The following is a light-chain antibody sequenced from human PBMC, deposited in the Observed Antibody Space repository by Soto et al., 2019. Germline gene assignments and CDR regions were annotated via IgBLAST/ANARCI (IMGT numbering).Light chain of an antibody. J-gene: IGKJ4*01. CDR3: QQYNGWPS. CDR1: QGVSAN. V-gene: IGKV3-15*01. Sequence: EIVMTQSPATLSVSPGVRATLSCRASQGVSANLAWYQQKPGQAPRLLIYGASTRATGISARFSGSGSGTEFTLTISSLQSEDCAVYYCQQYNGWPSFGGGTKVEIK. CDR2: GAS.